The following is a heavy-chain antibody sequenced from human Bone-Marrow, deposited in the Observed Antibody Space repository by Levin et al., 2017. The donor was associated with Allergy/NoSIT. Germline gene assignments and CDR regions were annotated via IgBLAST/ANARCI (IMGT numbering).Heavy chain of an antibody. V-gene: IGHV3-11*01. CDR1: GLTFSDYY. J-gene: IGHJ4*02. Sequence: AGGSLRLSCAASGLTFSDYYMNWIRQAPGKGLEWISYITSDGTTVFYADSVKGRFTISRDNAKNSLYLQMSSLRTEDTAVYYCARDVTYYDNSGEETGVWGQGTLVTVSS. D-gene: IGHD3-22*01. CDR2: ITSDGTTV. CDR3: ARDVTYYDNSGEETGV.